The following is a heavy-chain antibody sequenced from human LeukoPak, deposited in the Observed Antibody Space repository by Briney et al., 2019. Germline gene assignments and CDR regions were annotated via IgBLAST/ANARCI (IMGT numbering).Heavy chain of an antibody. Sequence: PGGSLRLSCAASGFTFSSYAMSWVRHAPGKGLEWVGRIKTKTEGGTTDYAAPVKGRFTISRDDSKNTLYLQMNSLKTEDTAVYYCTTDGGIIGSYWGQGTLVTVSS. V-gene: IGHV3-15*01. CDR3: TTDGGIIGSY. J-gene: IGHJ4*02. D-gene: IGHD3-16*01. CDR1: GFTFSSYA. CDR2: IKTKTEGGTT.